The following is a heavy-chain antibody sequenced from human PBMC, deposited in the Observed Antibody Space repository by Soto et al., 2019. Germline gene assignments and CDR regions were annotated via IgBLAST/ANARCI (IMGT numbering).Heavy chain of an antibody. J-gene: IGHJ4*02. CDR1: GGTLSSYA. CDR3: AVARERKPYYFDY. D-gene: IGHD5-12*01. V-gene: IGHV1-69*13. Sequence: SVKVSCKASGGTLSSYAISWVRQAPGQGLEWMGGIIPIFGTANYAQKFQGRVTITADESTSTAYMELSSLRSEDTAVYYCAVARERKPYYFDYWGQGTLVTVSS. CDR2: IIPIFGTA.